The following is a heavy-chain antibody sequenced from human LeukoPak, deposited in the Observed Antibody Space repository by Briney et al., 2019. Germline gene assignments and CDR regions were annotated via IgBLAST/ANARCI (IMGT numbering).Heavy chain of an antibody. D-gene: IGHD2-2*01. CDR3: ARDWVVVQPYIMDV. V-gene: IGHV4-59*11. CDR1: SGSISSHY. Sequence: KPSETLSLICTVSSGSISSHYWSWIRQPPGRGLEWIGYLSYSGCTNYNPSLKSRVTMSLDTSKNQFSLKLTSVTAADTGVYYCARDWVVVQPYIMDVWGQGTTVTVSS. CDR2: LSYSGCT. J-gene: IGHJ6*02.